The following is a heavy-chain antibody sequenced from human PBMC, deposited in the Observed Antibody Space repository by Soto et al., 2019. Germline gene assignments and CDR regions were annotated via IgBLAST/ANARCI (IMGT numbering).Heavy chain of an antibody. J-gene: IGHJ4*02. CDR1: GVSISSGGYS. CDR3: ARPPPGQAPLYPPRLDF. Sequence: SETLSLTCAVAGVSISSGGYSWSWIRQPPGKGLEWIGYIYHSGSNFYNPSLENRVSISVDTSKNQFSLNVYSVTAADTAVYYCARPPPGQAPLYPPRLDFWGQGVKVTVSS. D-gene: IGHD2-2*02. V-gene: IGHV4-30-2*01. CDR2: IYHSGSN.